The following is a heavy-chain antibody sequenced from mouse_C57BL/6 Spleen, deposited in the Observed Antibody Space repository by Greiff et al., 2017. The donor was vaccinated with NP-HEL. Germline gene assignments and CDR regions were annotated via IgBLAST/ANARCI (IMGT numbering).Heavy chain of an antibody. Sequence: DVQLQESGPGLVKPPQSLSLTCSVTGYSITSGYYWNWIRQFPGNKLEWMGYISYDGSNNYNPSLKNRISITRDTSKNQFFLKLNSVTTEDTATYYCARDDYDGGNYYAMDYWGQGTSVTVSS. J-gene: IGHJ4*01. CDR1: GYSITSGYY. CDR2: ISYDGSN. V-gene: IGHV3-6*01. D-gene: IGHD2-4*01. CDR3: ARDDYDGGNYYAMDY.